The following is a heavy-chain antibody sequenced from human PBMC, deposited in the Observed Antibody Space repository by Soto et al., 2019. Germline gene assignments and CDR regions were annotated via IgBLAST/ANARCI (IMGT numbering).Heavy chain of an antibody. D-gene: IGHD3-10*01. CDR1: GFVFTDHA. V-gene: IGHV1-3*01. Sequence: QVLLVQSGAEVEKPGASVRVSCRTSGFVFTDHAIHWARKAPGQRLEWVGWVNAGNGHTKYSQNFQGRVTLTRDTSTTTAYMELSSRRSEDTAVFYCARGSLVCSSGNYYLISWGQGTLVTVSS. CDR2: VNAGNGHT. J-gene: IGHJ5*02. CDR3: ARGSLVCSSGNYYLIS.